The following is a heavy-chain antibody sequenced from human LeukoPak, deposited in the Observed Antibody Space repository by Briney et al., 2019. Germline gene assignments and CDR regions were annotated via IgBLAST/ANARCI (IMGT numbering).Heavy chain of an antibody. CDR3: TTSIVATGSNLSFDY. J-gene: IGHJ4*02. CDR2: IKSKTDGGTT. V-gene: IGHV3-15*01. Sequence: PGGSLRLSCAASGFTFSNAWMSWVRQAPGKGLEWVGRIKSKTDGGTTDYAAPVKGRFTVSRDDSKNTLYLQMNSLKTEDTAVYYCTTSIVATGSNLSFDYWGQGTLVTVSS. CDR1: GFTFSNAW. D-gene: IGHD5-12*01.